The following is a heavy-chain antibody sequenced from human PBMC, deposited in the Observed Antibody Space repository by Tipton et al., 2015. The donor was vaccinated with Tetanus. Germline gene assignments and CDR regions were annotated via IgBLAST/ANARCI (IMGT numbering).Heavy chain of an antibody. J-gene: IGHJ6*02. CDR2: IKPDGSEK. CDR3: ARDGHTYAIDL. Sequence: SLRLSCAASGFTFTTYWMSWVRQAPGKGPEWVANIKPDGSEKYYVDSVKGRFTISRDNAKNSLHLQMNSLRAEDTAKYYCARDGHTYAIDLLGQGTTVTVSS. V-gene: IGHV3-7*03. CDR1: GFTFTTYW.